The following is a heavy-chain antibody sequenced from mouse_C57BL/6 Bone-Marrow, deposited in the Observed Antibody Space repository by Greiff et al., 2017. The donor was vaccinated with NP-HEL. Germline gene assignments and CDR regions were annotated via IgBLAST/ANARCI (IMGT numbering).Heavy chain of an antibody. CDR1: GYTFTDYY. V-gene: IGHV1-26*01. J-gene: IGHJ1*03. D-gene: IGHD1-1*01. CDR2: INPNNGGT. Sequence: VQLQQSGPELVKPGASVKISCKASGYTFTDYYMNWVKQSHGKSLEWIGDINPNNGGTSYNQKFKGKATLTVDKSSSTAYMELRSLTSEDSAVYYCARNHITTVVATDFDVWGTGTTVTVSS. CDR3: ARNHITTVVATDFDV.